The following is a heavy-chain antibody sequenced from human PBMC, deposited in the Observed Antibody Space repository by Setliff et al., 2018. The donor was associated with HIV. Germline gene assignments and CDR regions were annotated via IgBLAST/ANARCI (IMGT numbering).Heavy chain of an antibody. CDR2: FLAVLRKP. J-gene: IGHJ6*03. Sequence: SVKVSCKASGGTFNSYAFTWVRQAPGQGLEWMGDFLAVLRKPTYAQKFQGRLTIIADESTSTEYMELSDLRSEDTAVYYCASPRSAGTYQGAFYYFLDVWGRGTTVTVSS. V-gene: IGHV1-69*13. CDR1: GGTFNSYA. D-gene: IGHD2-15*01. CDR3: ASPRSAGTYQGAFYYFLDV.